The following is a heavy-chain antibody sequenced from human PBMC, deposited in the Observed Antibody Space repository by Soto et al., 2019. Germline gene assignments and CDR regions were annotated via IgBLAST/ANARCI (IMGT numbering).Heavy chain of an antibody. V-gene: IGHV3-33*01. CDR3: ARELLYGSGSRDFHYYGMDV. D-gene: IGHD3-10*01. J-gene: IGHJ6*02. Sequence: QVQLVESGGGVVQPGGSLRLSCAASGLRFSSYGIHWVRQAPGKGLQWVAVIWFDGSKQYYADSVKGRFNISRDNSKNTLYLQMNRLRADDTAVYYCARELLYGSGSRDFHYYGMDVLGQGTTVTVSS. CDR1: GLRFSSYG. CDR2: IWFDGSKQ.